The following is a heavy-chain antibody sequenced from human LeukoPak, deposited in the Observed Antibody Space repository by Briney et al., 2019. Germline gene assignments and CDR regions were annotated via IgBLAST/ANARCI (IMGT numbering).Heavy chain of an antibody. V-gene: IGHV3-74*01. Sequence: PGGSLRLSCAASGFTFSSYWMHWVRQAPGKGLVWVSRINSDGSSTSYADSVKGRFTISRDNAKNTLYLQMNSLRAEDTAVYYCARDPPYDFWSGYYDSFDCWGQGTLVTVSS. CDR3: ARDPPYDFWSGYYDSFDC. CDR1: GFTFSSYW. J-gene: IGHJ4*02. D-gene: IGHD3-3*01. CDR2: INSDGSST.